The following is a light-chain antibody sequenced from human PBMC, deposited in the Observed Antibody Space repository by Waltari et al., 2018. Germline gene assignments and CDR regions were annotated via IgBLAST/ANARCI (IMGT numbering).Light chain of an antibody. J-gene: IGKJ4*01. CDR3: QQYGTSTLT. CDR1: QSVSSTY. CDR2: RTS. V-gene: IGKV3-20*01. Sequence: EIVLTQSPGTLSLSPGERATLPCRASQSVSSTYVAWYQQKPGQAPRLLICRTSTRATGIPDRFSGSGSGTDFTLTISRLEPEDFAVYYCQQYGTSTLTFGGGTKVEIK.